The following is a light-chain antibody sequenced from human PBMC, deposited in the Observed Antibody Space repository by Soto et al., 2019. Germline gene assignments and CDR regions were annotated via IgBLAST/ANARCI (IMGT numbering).Light chain of an antibody. V-gene: IGLV1-44*01. CDR2: SNS. CDR3: AAWDDSLNGVV. Sequence: QAVVTQPPSASGTPGQRVTISCSGSNSNIGANTVNWYQHLPGTAPKLLIYSNSQRPSGVPDRFSGSKSGTSASLAISGLQSEDEADYYCAAWDDSLNGVVFGGGTKLTVL. CDR1: NSNIGANT. J-gene: IGLJ2*01.